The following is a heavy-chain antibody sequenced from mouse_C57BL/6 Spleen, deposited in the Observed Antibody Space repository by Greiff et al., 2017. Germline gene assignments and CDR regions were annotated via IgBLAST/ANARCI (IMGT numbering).Heavy chain of an antibody. CDR2: IYPGSGST. CDR1: GYTFTSYW. CDR3: SRWCDGYFWYFDV. J-gene: IGHJ1*03. D-gene: IGHD2-3*01. Sequence: VQLQQPGAELVKPGASVTMSCKASGYTFTSYWITWVKQRPGQGLEWIGDIYPGSGSTNYNEKFKSKATLTVDTSSSTAYMQLSSLTSEDSAVYFCSRWCDGYFWYFDVWGTGTTVTVSS. V-gene: IGHV1-55*01.